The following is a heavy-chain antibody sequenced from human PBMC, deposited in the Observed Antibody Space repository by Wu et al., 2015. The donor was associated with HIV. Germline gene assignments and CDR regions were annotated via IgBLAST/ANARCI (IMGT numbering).Heavy chain of an antibody. CDR2: INPNTGGT. CDR3: ARDPGGIYYFYYYMDV. CDR1: GGTFSSYA. V-gene: IGHV1-2*02. J-gene: IGHJ6*03. Sequence: QVQLVQSGPEVKKPGSSVRVSCKASGGTFSSYAFSWVRQAPGQGLEWMGWINPNTGGTDYAQKFQGRVTMTRDTSITTAYMELNRLKSDDTALYYCARDPGGIYYFYYYMDVWGKGTTVTVSS.